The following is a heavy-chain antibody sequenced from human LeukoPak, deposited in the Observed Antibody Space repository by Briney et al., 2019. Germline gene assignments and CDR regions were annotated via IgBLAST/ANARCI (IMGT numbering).Heavy chain of an antibody. CDR3: ARDGPITMITN. J-gene: IGHJ1*01. CDR1: GFTFTNYG. D-gene: IGHD3-22*01. CDR2: IYYDENNK. Sequence: GRSLRLSCAASGFTFTNYGMHWVRQAPGKGLEWVAVIYYDENNKYYADSVKGRFTIFRDISKNTLSLQMNNLRVEDTAVYYCARDGPITMITNWGQGTPVTVSS. V-gene: IGHV3-33*01.